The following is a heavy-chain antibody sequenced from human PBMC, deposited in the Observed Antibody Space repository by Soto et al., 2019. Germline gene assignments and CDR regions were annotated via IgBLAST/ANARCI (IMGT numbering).Heavy chain of an antibody. CDR3: TTELLIQIWLPLDY. Sequence: AGGSLRLSCAASGFTFSNAWMSWVRQAPGKGLEWVGRIKSKTDGGTTDYAAPVKGRFTISRDDSKNTLYLQMNSLKTEDTAVYSCTTELLIQIWLPLDYWGQGTLVTVAS. V-gene: IGHV3-15*01. D-gene: IGHD5-18*01. J-gene: IGHJ4*02. CDR1: GFTFSNAW. CDR2: IKSKTDGGTT.